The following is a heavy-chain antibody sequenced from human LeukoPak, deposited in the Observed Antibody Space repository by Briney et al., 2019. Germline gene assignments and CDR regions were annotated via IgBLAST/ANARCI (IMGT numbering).Heavy chain of an antibody. D-gene: IGHD1-1*01. Sequence: GGSLRLSCAASGFTFSSYEMNWVRQAPGKGLEWVSYISSSGSTIYYADSVKGRFTISRDNSKNMLYLQMHSLRAEDTAVYYCARDRTTYFDYWGQGTLVTVSS. CDR1: GFTFSSYE. CDR3: ARDRTTYFDY. CDR2: ISSSGSTI. V-gene: IGHV3-48*03. J-gene: IGHJ4*02.